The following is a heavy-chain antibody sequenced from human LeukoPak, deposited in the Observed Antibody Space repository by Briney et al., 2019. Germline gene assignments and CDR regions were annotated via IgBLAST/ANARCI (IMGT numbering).Heavy chain of an antibody. V-gene: IGHV1-2*02. D-gene: IGHD3-22*01. CDR3: ARDSYDSSGYYYYYYGMDV. CDR1: GYTFTGYY. CDR2: INPNSGGT. Sequence: EASVKVSCKASGYTFTGYYMHWVRQAPGQGLEWMGWINPNSGGTNYAQKFQGRVTMTRDTSISTAYMEVSRLRSDDTAVYYCARDSYDSSGYYYYYYGMDVWGQGTTVTVSS. J-gene: IGHJ6*02.